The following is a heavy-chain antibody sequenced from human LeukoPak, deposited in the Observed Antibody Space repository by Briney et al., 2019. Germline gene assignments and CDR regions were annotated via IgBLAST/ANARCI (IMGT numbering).Heavy chain of an antibody. V-gene: IGHV3-23*01. Sequence: PGGSLRLSCAASGFTFSTYAMNWVRQAPGKGLEWVSAISGSGGTTYYADSVKGRFTISRDNSKNTLYLQMNSLRAEDTAVYYCAKERDLYVRGWFDPWGQGTLVTVSS. CDR1: GFTFSTYA. CDR2: ISGSGGTT. D-gene: IGHD3-10*02. CDR3: AKERDLYVRGWFDP. J-gene: IGHJ5*02.